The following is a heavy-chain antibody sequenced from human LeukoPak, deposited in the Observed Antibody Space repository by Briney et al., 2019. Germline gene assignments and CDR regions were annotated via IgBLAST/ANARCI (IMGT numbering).Heavy chain of an antibody. CDR1: GYTFTNYG. V-gene: IGHV1-18*01. Sequence: ASVKVSCKASGYTFTNYGVSCVRQAPGQGLEWMGWIIVYNGNTNHAQKLQGRVTMTTDTSTSTAYLELRSLRSDDTAVYYCARVIVGATSGDYWGQGTLVTVSS. CDR2: IIVYNGNT. J-gene: IGHJ4*02. D-gene: IGHD1-26*01. CDR3: ARVIVGATSGDY.